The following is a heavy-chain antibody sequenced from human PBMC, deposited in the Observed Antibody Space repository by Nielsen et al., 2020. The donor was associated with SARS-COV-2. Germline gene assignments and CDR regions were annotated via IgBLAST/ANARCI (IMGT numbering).Heavy chain of an antibody. Sequence: SLKISCAASGLTFSNYWMHWVRQAPGKGLEWVSGISWNSGSIGYVDSVKGRFTISRDNAKNSLYLQMNSLRAEDTAVYYCARELSKGYSYGHSDYYGMDVWGQGTTVTVSS. CDR2: ISWNSGSI. CDR3: ARELSKGYSYGHSDYYGMDV. J-gene: IGHJ6*02. D-gene: IGHD5-18*01. V-gene: IGHV3-9*01. CDR1: GLTFSNYW.